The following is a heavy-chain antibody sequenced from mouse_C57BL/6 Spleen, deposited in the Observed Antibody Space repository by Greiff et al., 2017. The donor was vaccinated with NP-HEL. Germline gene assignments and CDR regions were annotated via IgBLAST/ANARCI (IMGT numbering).Heavy chain of an antibody. J-gene: IGHJ2*01. CDR2: INPSSGYT. V-gene: IGHV1-7*01. CDR1: GYTFTSYW. Sequence: VQGVESGAELAKPGASVKLSCKASGYTFTSYWMHWVKQRPGQGLEWIGYINPSSGYTKYNQKFKDKATLTADKSSSTAYMQLSSLTYEDSAVYYCATAYYFDYWGQGTTLTVSS. CDR3: ATAYYFDY.